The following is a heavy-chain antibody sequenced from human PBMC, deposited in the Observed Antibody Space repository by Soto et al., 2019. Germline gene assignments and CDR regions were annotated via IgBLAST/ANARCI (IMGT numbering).Heavy chain of an antibody. CDR3: ARGGSSSSEDYYYYYGMDV. CDR1: GYTFTGYY. Sequence: QVQLVQSGAEVKKPGASVKVSCKASGYTFTGYYMHWVRQAPGQGLEWMGWINPNSGGTNYAQKFQGRVTMTRDTSISTAYMELSRLRSDDTAVYCCARGGSSSSEDYYYYYGMDVWGQGTTVTVSS. D-gene: IGHD6-6*01. CDR2: INPNSGGT. V-gene: IGHV1-2*02. J-gene: IGHJ6*02.